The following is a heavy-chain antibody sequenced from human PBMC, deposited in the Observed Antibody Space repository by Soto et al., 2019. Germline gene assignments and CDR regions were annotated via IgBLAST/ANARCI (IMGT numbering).Heavy chain of an antibody. D-gene: IGHD6-19*01. J-gene: IGHJ4*02. V-gene: IGHV1-46*01. CDR1: GYTFTSYY. CDR3: ARVRRAVAGKSGEFDY. CDR2: INPSGGST. Sequence: QVQLVQSGAEVKKPGASVKVSCKASGYTFTSYYMHWVRQAPGQGLEWMGIINPSGGSTSYAQKSQGRVTMTRDTSPSRVYMELSSLRSEDTAVYYCARVRRAVAGKSGEFDYWGQGTLVTFSS.